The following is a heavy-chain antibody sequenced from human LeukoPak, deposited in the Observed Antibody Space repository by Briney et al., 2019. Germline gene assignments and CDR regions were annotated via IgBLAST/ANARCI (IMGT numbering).Heavy chain of an antibody. CDR2: IYSDRRT. V-gene: IGHV3-53*01. CDR1: GFIVSSSY. CDR3: ARDSAFSSYSH. Sequence: GGSLRLSCTASGFIVSSSYMSWVRQAPGKGPEWVSIIYSDRRTYYAESVKGRFTVSRDDSQNMVFLQMDSLRTEDTARYYCARDSAFSSYSHWGQGALVTVSS. J-gene: IGHJ1*01. D-gene: IGHD2-15*01.